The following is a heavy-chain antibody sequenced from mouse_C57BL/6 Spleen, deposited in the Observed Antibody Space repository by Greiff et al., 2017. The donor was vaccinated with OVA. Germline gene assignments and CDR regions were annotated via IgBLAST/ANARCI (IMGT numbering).Heavy chain of an antibody. CDR1: GYTFTSYW. D-gene: IGHD2-2*01. V-gene: IGHV1-72*01. Sequence: QVQLQQPGAELVKPGASVKLSCKASGYTFTSYWMHWVKQRPGRGLEWIGRIDPNSGGTKYNEKFKSKATLTVDKPSSTAYMQLSSRTSEDSAVYYCAREVGYDVGWFAYWGQGTLVTVSA. J-gene: IGHJ3*01. CDR2: IDPNSGGT. CDR3: AREVGYDVGWFAY.